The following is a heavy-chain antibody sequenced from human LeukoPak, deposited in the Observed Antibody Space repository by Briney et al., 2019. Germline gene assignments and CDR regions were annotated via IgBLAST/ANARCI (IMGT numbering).Heavy chain of an antibody. D-gene: IGHD5-18*01. CDR2: ISSSGSTI. CDR3: ARVQKGYSYGRD. CDR1: GFTFSDYY. V-gene: IGHV3-11*01. Sequence: GGSLRLSCAASGFTFSDYYMSWIRRAPGKGLEGVSYISSSGSTIYYAVSVKGRFTISRDNAKSSLYLQMNSLRAEDTAVYYCARVQKGYSYGRDWGQGTLVTVSS. J-gene: IGHJ4*02.